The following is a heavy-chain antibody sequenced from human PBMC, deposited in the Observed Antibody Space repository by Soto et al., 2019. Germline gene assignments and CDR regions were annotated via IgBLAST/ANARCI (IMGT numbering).Heavy chain of an antibody. CDR1: GYTFTTYS. CDR2: INTDSGQT. V-gene: IGHV1-3*04. CDR3: ARQRGRYITNWGSGRPDNWFDR. Sequence: VQLVQSGAEVKKPGASVTVSCKASGYTFTTYSVHWVRQAPGQSLEWMGWINTDSGQTKYAQKFQGRVIITRDTSATTVHMELINLRSEATDMYYCARQRGRYITNWGSGRPDNWFDRWGQGTLVTVSS. J-gene: IGHJ5*02. D-gene: IGHD7-27*01.